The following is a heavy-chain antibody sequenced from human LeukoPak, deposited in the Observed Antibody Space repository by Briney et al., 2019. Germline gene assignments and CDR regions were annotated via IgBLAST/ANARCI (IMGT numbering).Heavy chain of an antibody. CDR2: IWYDGSNK. CDR1: GFTFSSYG. J-gene: IGHJ4*02. V-gene: IGHV3-33*01. D-gene: IGHD5-18*01. CDR3: ARESGYSYDQAFDY. Sequence: PGGSLRLSCAASGFTFSSYGMHWVRQAPGKGLEWVAVIWYDGSNKYYADSVKGRFTISRDNSKNTLYLQMNSLRAGDTAVYYCARESGYSYDQAFDYWGQGTLVTVSS.